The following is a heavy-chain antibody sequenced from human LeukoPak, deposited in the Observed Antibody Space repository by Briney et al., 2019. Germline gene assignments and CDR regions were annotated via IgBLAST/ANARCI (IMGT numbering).Heavy chain of an antibody. CDR3: AKDQFDDSSGYSTNY. CDR2: ISGSGGST. V-gene: IGHV3-23*01. Sequence: PGGSLRLSCAASGFTFSSYAMSWARQAPGKGLEWVSAISGSGGSTYYADSVKGRFTISRDNSKNTLYLQMNSLRAEDTAVYYCAKDQFDDSSGYSTNYWGQGTLVTVSS. J-gene: IGHJ4*02. CDR1: GFTFSSYA. D-gene: IGHD3-22*01.